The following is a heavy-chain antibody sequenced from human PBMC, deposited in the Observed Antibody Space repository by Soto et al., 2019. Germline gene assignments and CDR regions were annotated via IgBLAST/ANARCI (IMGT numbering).Heavy chain of an antibody. CDR3: VRGRSYCLYDF. V-gene: IGHV4-4*07. Sequence: PSETMSLTYTVAGGSISGHAGLWVRKPAGRGLEWIGHIYPSGSTSYNPSLRSRVTMSLDTSNNQIFLNLTSVTAADSAVLYCVRGRSYCLYDFWGPGTLVTVSS. J-gene: IGHJ4*02. CDR2: IYPSGST. CDR1: GGSISGHA. D-gene: IGHD3-3*01.